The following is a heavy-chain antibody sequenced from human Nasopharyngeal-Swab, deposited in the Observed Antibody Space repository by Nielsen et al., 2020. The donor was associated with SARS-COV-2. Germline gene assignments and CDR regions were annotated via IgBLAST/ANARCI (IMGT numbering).Heavy chain of an antibody. J-gene: IGHJ4*02. Sequence: GESLKISCAASGFTFSSYAMSWVRQSPGEGLQWVSVITGSTGDTYYADSVKGRFTITRDNSKNTVYLQMNNLRAEDTAVYHCVKAPRGNCIGARCYPLDFWGQGTLVTVSS. D-gene: IGHD2-15*01. CDR2: ITGSTGDT. V-gene: IGHV3-23*01. CDR1: GFTFSSYA. CDR3: VKAPRGNCIGARCYPLDF.